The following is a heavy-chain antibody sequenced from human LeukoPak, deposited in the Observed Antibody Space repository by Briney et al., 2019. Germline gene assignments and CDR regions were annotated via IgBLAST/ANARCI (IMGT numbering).Heavy chain of an antibody. J-gene: IGHJ6*02. CDR3: ARPYCSSTSCYFGDYYYYGMDV. CDR1: GGTFSSYA. CDR2: IIPILGIA. D-gene: IGHD2-2*01. V-gene: IGHV1-69*04. Sequence: SVKVSCKASGGTFSSYAISWVRQAPGQGLEWMGRIIPILGIANYAQKFPGRVTITADKSTSTAYMELSSLRSEDTAVYYCARPYCSSTSCYFGDYYYYGMDVWGQGTTVTVSS.